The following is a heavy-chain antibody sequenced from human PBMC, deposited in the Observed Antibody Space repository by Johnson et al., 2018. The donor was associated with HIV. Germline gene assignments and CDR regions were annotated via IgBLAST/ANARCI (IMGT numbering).Heavy chain of an antibody. CDR2: ISYDGSNK. D-gene: IGHD5-24*01. CDR1: GFTFSSYA. J-gene: IGHJ3*02. V-gene: IGHV3-30*04. CDR3: ARGTRGYNLAPDAFDI. Sequence: QVQLVESGGGVVQPGRSLRLSCAASGFTFSSYAMHWVRQAPGKGLEWVAVISYDGSNKYYADSVKGRFTISRDNSKNTLYLQMNSLRAEDTAVYYCARGTRGYNLAPDAFDIWGQGTMVTVSS.